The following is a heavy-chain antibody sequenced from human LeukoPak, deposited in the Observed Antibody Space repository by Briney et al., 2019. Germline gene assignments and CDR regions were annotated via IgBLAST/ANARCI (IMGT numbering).Heavy chain of an antibody. CDR2: INPNSGGT. V-gene: IGHV1-2*02. Sequence: ASVKVSCKASGYTFTGYYMHWVRQAPGQGLEWMGWINPNSGGTNYAQKFQGRVTMTRDTSISTAYMELSRLRSDDTAVYYCAREESSTSWVIDYWGQGTLVTVSS. CDR3: AREESSTSWVIDY. D-gene: IGHD2-2*01. CDR1: GYTFTGYY. J-gene: IGHJ4*02.